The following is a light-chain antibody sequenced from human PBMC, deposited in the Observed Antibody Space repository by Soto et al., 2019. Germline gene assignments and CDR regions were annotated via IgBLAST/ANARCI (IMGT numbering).Light chain of an antibody. J-gene: IGKJ1*01. V-gene: IGKV1-9*01. CDR1: QDIANY. CDR2: ATS. Sequence: IQLTQSPSFLSSSVGDILTSTCRASQDIANYLAWYQQKPGKAPKFLIYATSTFQSGVPSRFSGGGSGTEFTLTISSLQPDDFATYYCLQVANFPRTFGQGTKVDIK. CDR3: LQVANFPRT.